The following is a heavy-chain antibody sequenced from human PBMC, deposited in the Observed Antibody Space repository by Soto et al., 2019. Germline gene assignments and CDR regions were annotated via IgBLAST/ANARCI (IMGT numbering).Heavy chain of an antibody. CDR3: ARGRRWIQLGGNFFAP. Sequence: SETLSLTCAVYGGSFSGYYWSWIRQPPGKGLEWIGEINHSGSTNYNPSLKSRVTISVDTSKNQFSLKLCSVTAADTSVYYCARGRRWIQLGGNFFAPWGQGTLVTVS. D-gene: IGHD5-18*01. CDR2: INHSGST. CDR1: GGSFSGYY. J-gene: IGHJ5*02. V-gene: IGHV4-34*01.